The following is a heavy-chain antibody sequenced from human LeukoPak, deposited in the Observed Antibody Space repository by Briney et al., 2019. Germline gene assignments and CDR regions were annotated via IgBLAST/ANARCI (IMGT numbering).Heavy chain of an antibody. CDR1: GFTFSSYS. J-gene: IGHJ4*02. CDR3: ARDSRAAAGSFDY. CDR2: ISSSSSYI. D-gene: IGHD6-13*01. Sequence: PGGSLRLSCAASGFTFSSYSMNWVRQAPGKGLEWVSSISSSSSYIYYADSVEGRFTISRDNAKNSLYLQMNSLRAEDTAVYYCARDSRAAAGSFDYWGQGTLVTVSS. V-gene: IGHV3-21*01.